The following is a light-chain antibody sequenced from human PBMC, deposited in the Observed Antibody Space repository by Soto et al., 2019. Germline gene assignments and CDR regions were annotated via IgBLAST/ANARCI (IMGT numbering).Light chain of an antibody. Sequence: DIQMTQSPSTLSASVGDRVTITCRASQSVTSWLAWYQQKPGKAPNLLIYKASNLEYGVSSRFSGSGYGPEFTLTISSLQPDDFATYYCQQYRGYSWTFGQGTKVEIK. J-gene: IGKJ1*01. V-gene: IGKV1-5*03. CDR2: KAS. CDR3: QQYRGYSWT. CDR1: QSVTSW.